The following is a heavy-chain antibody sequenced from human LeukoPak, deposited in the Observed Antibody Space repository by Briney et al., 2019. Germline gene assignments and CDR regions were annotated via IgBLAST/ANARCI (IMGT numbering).Heavy chain of an antibody. CDR1: GFTFSNYA. Sequence: GGSLRLSCAASGFTFSNYAMSWVRQAPGKGLEWVSVVSTGGGSSIYSDSVKGRSTISRDNSKDTLFLQMNSLRAEDTAIYYCVKDRSSDYAAAAFDYWGQGNLVTVSS. CDR2: VSTGGGSS. D-gene: IGHD4-17*01. J-gene: IGHJ4*02. CDR3: VKDRSSDYAAAAFDY. V-gene: IGHV3-23*01.